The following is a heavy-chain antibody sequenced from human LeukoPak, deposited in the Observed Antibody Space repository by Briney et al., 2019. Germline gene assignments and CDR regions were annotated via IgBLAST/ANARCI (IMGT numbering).Heavy chain of an antibody. CDR1: RFTFSSYA. CDR2: ISGSGGNT. V-gene: IGHV3-23*01. CDR3: AKDRGYSSGWYLDY. Sequence: GGSLRLSCAASRFTFSSYAMSWVRQAPGKGLEWVSTISGSGGNTYYADSVKGRFTISRDNSKNALYLQMNSLRAEDTAVYYCAKDRGYSSGWYLDYWGQGTLVTVSS. D-gene: IGHD6-19*01. J-gene: IGHJ4*02.